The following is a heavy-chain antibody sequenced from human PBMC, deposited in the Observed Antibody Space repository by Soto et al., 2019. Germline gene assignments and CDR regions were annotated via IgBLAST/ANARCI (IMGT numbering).Heavy chain of an antibody. CDR1: GVSFNNNG. Sequence: VQLVQSGAEVKKPGSSVKVSCKTSGVSFNNNGIGWVRQAPGHGLEWMGGVSPPFRTSNYARKFQGRISINADASTGTVNMELSSLTSEDTAQYYCARVLYYGSGSYSPYGMDVWGQGTTVTVSS. V-gene: IGHV1-69*01. CDR3: ARVLYYGSGSYSPYGMDV. J-gene: IGHJ6*02. CDR2: VSPPFRTS. D-gene: IGHD3-10*01.